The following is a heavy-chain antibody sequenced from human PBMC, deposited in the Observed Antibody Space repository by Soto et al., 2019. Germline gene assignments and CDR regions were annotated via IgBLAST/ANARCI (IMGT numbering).Heavy chain of an antibody. CDR3: AREGSAPYYYYGMDV. D-gene: IGHD6-19*01. Sequence: GASVKVSCKAPGYTFTTYGISWARQAPGQGLEWMGWINGHNGNTDYPQKLQGRVTMTTDTSTSTAYIALRSLRSDDTAVYYCAREGSAPYYYYGMDVWGQGTTVTVSS. J-gene: IGHJ6*02. V-gene: IGHV1-18*01. CDR1: GYTFTTYG. CDR2: INGHNGNT.